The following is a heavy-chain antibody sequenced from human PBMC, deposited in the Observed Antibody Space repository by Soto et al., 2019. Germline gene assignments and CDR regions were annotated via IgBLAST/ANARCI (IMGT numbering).Heavy chain of an antibody. J-gene: IGHJ4*02. Sequence: KTGGSLRLSCAASGFTFSSYSMNWVRQAPGKGLEWVSSISSSSSYIYYADSVKGRFTISRDNAKNSLYLQMNSLRAEDTAVYYCARDSGSGSYHGGYWGQGTLVTVSS. CDR1: GFTFSSYS. D-gene: IGHD3-10*01. CDR2: ISSSSSYI. V-gene: IGHV3-21*01. CDR3: ARDSGSGSYHGGY.